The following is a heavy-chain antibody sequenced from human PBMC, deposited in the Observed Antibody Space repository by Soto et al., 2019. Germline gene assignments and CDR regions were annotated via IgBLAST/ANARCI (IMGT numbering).Heavy chain of an antibody. V-gene: IGHV3-15*01. D-gene: IGHD3-3*01. CDR2: IKSKTDGGTT. CDR1: GFTLSNAW. J-gene: IGHJ4*02. Sequence: GGSLRLSCAASGFTLSNAWMSWVRQAPGKGLECVGRIKSKTDGGTTDYAAPVKGRFTISRDDSKNTLYLQMNSLKTEDTDVYYCTTDNYDFWSGYYFYYFDYWGQGTLVTVSS. CDR3: TTDNYDFWSGYYFYYFDY.